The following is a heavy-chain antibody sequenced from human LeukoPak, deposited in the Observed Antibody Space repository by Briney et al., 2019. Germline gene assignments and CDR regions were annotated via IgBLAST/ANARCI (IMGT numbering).Heavy chain of an antibody. CDR1: GYTCTSYG. V-gene: IGHV1-18*01. J-gene: IGHJ3*02. Sequence: ASVKVSCKASGYTCTSYGISWVQQAPGQGLEWMGWISAYNGNTNYAQKLQGRVTMTTDTSTSTAYMELRSLRSDDTAVYYCARSMGIGGNSYGPTDAFDIWGQGTMVTVSS. CDR2: ISAYNGNT. D-gene: IGHD5-18*01. CDR3: ARSMGIGGNSYGPTDAFDI.